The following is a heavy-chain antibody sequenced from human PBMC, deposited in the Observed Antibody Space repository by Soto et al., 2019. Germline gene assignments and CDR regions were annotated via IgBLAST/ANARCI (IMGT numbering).Heavy chain of an antibody. D-gene: IGHD4-17*01. CDR1: GGSISSGGYY. J-gene: IGHJ6*02. Sequence: SETLSRTWTVSGGSISSGGYYWIWIRQHPGKGLEWIGYIYYSGSTYYNPSLKSRVTISVDTSKNQFSLKLSSVTAADTAVYYCARDDYGGNTYGMDVWGQGTTVTVSS. V-gene: IGHV4-31*02. CDR2: IYYSGST. CDR3: ARDDYGGNTYGMDV.